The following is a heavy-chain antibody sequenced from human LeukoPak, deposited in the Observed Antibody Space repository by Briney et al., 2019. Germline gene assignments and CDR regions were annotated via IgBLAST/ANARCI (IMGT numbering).Heavy chain of an antibody. Sequence: GGSLRLSCAASGFTFSGYAMSWVRQAPGKGVEWVAVIWYNGNNKYYADSVKGRFTVSRDTSKNTLYLQLNSLRGEDTAIYYCARDGLASIGLDMWGQGTVVTVSS. CDR2: IWYNGNNK. J-gene: IGHJ3*02. CDR1: GFTFSGYA. CDR3: ARDGLASIGLDM. V-gene: IGHV3-33*08. D-gene: IGHD3-3*02.